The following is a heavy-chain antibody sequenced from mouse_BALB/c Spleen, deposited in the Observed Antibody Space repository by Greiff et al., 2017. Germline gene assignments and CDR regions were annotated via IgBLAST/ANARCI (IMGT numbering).Heavy chain of an antibody. CDR3: ARYYYRYDEAMDY. D-gene: IGHD2-14*01. V-gene: IGHV1-7*01. CDR1: GYTFTSYW. J-gene: IGHJ4*01. CDR2: INPSTGYT. Sequence: VQLQQSGAELAKPGASVKMSCKASGYTFTSYWMHWVKQRPGQGLEWIGYINPSTGYTEYNQKFKDKATLTADKSSSTAYMQLSSLTSEDSAVYYCARYYYRYDEAMDYWGQGTSVTVSS.